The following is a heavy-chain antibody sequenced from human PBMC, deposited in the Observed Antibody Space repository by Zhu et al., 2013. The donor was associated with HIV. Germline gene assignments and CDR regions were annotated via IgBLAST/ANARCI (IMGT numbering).Heavy chain of an antibody. CDR1: GGTFSSYG. Sequence: QXQLVQSGAEVKKPGSSVRVSCKASGGTFSSYGISWVRQAPGQGLEWMGWFSPYGGATNYAQKFQGRVSMTGDTTIHTAYMQLNRLIYDDTAVYYCARDERALDVWGQGTMVTVSS. CDR3: ARDERALDV. V-gene: IGHV1-2*02. D-gene: IGHD6-25*01. CDR2: FSPYGGAT. J-gene: IGHJ3*01.